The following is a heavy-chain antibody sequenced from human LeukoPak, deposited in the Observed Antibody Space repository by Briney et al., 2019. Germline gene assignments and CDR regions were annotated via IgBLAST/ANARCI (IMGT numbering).Heavy chain of an antibody. CDR3: ARDPGYLGY. D-gene: IGHD3-9*01. CDR2: ISSSGNNA. V-gene: IGHV3-48*02. Sequence: GRSLRLSCAVSGVTFRDAARTWVRQAPGKGLEWVSLISSSGNNAYYADSVKGRFTISGDNVKNSLYLQMNSLRDEDTAVYYCARDPGYLGYWGQGTLVTVSS. J-gene: IGHJ4*02. CDR1: GVTFRDAA.